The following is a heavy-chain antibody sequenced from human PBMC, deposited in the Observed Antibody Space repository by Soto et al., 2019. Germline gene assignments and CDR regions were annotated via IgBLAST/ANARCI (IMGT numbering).Heavy chain of an antibody. V-gene: IGHV1-18*01. CDR2: ISAYNGNT. Sequence: QVQLVQSGAEVKKPGASVKVSCKASGYTFTSYGISWVRQAPGQGLEWMGWISAYNGNTNYAQKLQGRVTMTTDTSTRTAYMELRSLRSDDTAVYYCARLMLGQQLVIRWFDPWGQGTLVTASS. J-gene: IGHJ5*02. CDR3: ARLMLGQQLVIRWFDP. D-gene: IGHD6-13*01. CDR1: GYTFTSYG.